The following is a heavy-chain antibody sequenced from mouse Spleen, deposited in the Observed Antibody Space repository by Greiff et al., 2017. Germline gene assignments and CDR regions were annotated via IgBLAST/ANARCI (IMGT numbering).Heavy chain of an antibody. CDR2: INPNNGGT. CDR1: GYTFTDYY. D-gene: IGHD3-2*01. CDR3: ARRGGQLGLPWFAY. V-gene: IGHV1-26*01. J-gene: IGHJ3*01. Sequence: EVQLQQSGPELVKPGASVKISCKASGYTFTDYYMNWVKQSPGKSLEWIGDINPNNGGTSYNQKFKGKATLTVDKSSSTAYMERRSLTSEDSAVYYCARRGGQLGLPWFAYWGQGTLVTVSA.